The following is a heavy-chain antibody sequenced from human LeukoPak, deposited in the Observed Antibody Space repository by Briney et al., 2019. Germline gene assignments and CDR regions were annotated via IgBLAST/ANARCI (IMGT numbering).Heavy chain of an antibody. CDR1: GFTFSSYW. J-gene: IGHJ4*02. D-gene: IGHD3-10*01. CDR3: ARDIRGLGSCFDY. Sequence: PGGSLRLSCVVSGFTFSSYWMSWVRQAPGKGLEWVANLNQDGSEEYYVDSVKGRFTISRDNAKTSLYLQLNSLRAEDTAVYYCARDIRGLGSCFDYWGQGTLVTVSS. CDR2: LNQDGSEE. V-gene: IGHV3-7*01.